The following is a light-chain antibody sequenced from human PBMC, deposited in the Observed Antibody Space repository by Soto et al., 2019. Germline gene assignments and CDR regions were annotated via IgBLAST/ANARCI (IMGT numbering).Light chain of an antibody. Sequence: RVMPQSPATLSVSPGERATLSCRASRSFSGNLAWYQQKPGQPPRLLIYGTSTRAAFVPARFSGSGYGTEFTLTISSLQSEDFAVYYCQHHNTWPVSFGQGTRLEIK. V-gene: IGKV3-15*01. CDR2: GTS. J-gene: IGKJ5*01. CDR3: QHHNTWPVS. CDR1: RSFSGN.